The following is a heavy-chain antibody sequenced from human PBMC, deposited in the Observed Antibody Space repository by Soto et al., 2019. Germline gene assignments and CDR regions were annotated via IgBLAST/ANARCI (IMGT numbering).Heavy chain of an antibody. J-gene: IGHJ3*02. V-gene: IGHV3-74*01. CDR2: IHSDGSST. CDR3: AIGDRGVFDI. CDR1: GFTFSYYW. Sequence: EVQLVESGGGLVQPGESLRLSCAASGFTFSYYWMHWVRQAPGKGLVWVSRIHSDGSSTTYADSVKGRFTISRDNARNTVYMQVNSLRVEDTGVYYCAIGDRGVFDIWGQGTVVTVSS. D-gene: IGHD1-26*01.